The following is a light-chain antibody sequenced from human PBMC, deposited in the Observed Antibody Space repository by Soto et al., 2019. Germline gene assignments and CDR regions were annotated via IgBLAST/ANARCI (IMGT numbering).Light chain of an antibody. J-gene: IGKJ1*01. CDR2: VAS. Sequence: IQMTQSPSSLSASVGDRVTITCRASQSIGRFLNWHQQKPGKAPNVLINVASTLRSGVPSRFSGSGSGTDFTLTISSLQPEDFATYYCLQDYNYPWTFGQGTKV. CDR1: QSIGRF. V-gene: IGKV1-6*01. CDR3: LQDYNYPWT.